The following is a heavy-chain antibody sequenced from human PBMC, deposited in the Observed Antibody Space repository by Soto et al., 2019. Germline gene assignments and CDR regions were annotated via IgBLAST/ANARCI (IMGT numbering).Heavy chain of an antibody. Sequence: QVQLVQSGAEVKKPGASVKVSCKGSGYTFTSYGITWVRQAPGQGLEWMGWISAHTHNTNYAQKLQGRVTVTTDTATSTAYMEMRSLRSDDTAVYYCARGRYGDYWGQGTLVTVSS. CDR3: ARGRYGDY. CDR1: GYTFTSYG. CDR2: ISAHTHNT. J-gene: IGHJ4*02. D-gene: IGHD4-17*01. V-gene: IGHV1-18*01.